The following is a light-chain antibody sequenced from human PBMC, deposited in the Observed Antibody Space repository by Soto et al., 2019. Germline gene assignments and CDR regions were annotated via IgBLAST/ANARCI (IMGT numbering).Light chain of an antibody. CDR1: QSVSSSY. J-gene: IGKJ1*01. CDR2: GAS. Sequence: EIVLTQSPGTLSLSPGEGATLSCRASQSVSSSYLAWYQQKPGQAPTLLIYGASNRAAGIPDRFSGSGSGTDFTLTIRRLEAEDFAVYYCQQYAGPSRTFGQGTKVAI. CDR3: QQYAGPSRT. V-gene: IGKV3-20*01.